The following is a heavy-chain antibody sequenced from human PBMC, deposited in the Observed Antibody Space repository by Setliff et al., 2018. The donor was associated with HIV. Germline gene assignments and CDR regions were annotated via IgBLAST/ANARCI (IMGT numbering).Heavy chain of an antibody. V-gene: IGHV1-69*05. J-gene: IGHJ6*02. D-gene: IGHD2-15*01. CDR3: AREGLLVTSVCGAYWSHGMDF. CDR2: IIPAFGRA. Sequence: SVKVSCKASGDTLSIQPISWVRQAPGRGLEWMGGIIPAFGRANYAQKFQGRVTITTDESTTTVFMELSGLRSEDTAVYYCAREGLLVTSVCGAYWSHGMDFWGQGTTVTVSS. CDR1: GDTLSIQP.